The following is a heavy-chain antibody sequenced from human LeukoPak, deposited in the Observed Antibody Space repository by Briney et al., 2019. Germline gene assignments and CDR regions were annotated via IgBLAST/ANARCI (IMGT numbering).Heavy chain of an antibody. CDR3: AASVTPEYYFDD. Sequence: SETLSLTCTVSGGSISSYYWSWIRQPAGKGLEWIGRIYTSGSTNYNPSLKRRVTISVDTSKNQFSLMLSSVTAADTAVYYCAASVTPEYYFDDWGQGTLVTVSS. CDR2: IYTSGST. V-gene: IGHV4-4*07. CDR1: GGSISSYY. J-gene: IGHJ4*01. D-gene: IGHD4-17*01.